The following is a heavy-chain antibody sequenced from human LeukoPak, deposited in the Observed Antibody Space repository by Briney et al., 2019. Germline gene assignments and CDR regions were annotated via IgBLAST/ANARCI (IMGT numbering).Heavy chain of an antibody. J-gene: IGHJ4*02. CDR1: GFTFSSYA. D-gene: IGHD2-2*01. CDR3: AKDMRPHNIVVVPAATDY. Sequence: GGSLRLSCAASGFTFSSYAMSWVRQAPGKGLEWVSAISGSGGSTYYADSVKGRFTISRDNSENTLYLQMNSLRAEDTAVYYCAKDMRPHNIVVVPAATDYWGQGTLVTVSS. CDR2: ISGSGGST. V-gene: IGHV3-23*01.